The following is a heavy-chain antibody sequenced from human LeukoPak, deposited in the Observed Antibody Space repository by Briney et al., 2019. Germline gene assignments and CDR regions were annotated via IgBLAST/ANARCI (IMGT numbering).Heavy chain of an antibody. CDR3: ARTISMIVLFDN. V-gene: IGHV3-7*01. D-gene: IGHD3-22*01. J-gene: IGHJ4*02. Sequence: GGSLRLSCAVSGFTFSSYWMSWVRQAPGKGLEWVANIKQDGSEKYYVDSVKGRFTISRDNAKNSLYLQMNSLRAEDTAVYYCARTISMIVLFDNWGQGTLVTVSS. CDR2: IKQDGSEK. CDR1: GFTFSSYW.